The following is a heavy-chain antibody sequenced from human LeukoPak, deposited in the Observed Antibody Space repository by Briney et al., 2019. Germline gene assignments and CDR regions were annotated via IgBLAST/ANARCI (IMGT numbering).Heavy chain of an antibody. D-gene: IGHD6-19*01. CDR2: IKGDASEK. CDR1: GFSINNYW. CDR3: ERQAGVT. J-gene: IGHJ5*02. Sequence: PGGSLRLSCAVSGFSINNYWMTWYRQAPGKGRECVAHIKGDASEKYYLDSVKGRFTISRENAKNSLYLQMNSLRAEDKDVYYCERQAGVTWGQGTLVTVSS. V-gene: IGHV3-7*01.